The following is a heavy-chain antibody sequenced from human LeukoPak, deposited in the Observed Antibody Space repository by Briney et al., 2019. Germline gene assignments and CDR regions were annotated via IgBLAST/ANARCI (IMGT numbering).Heavy chain of an antibody. J-gene: IGHJ4*02. V-gene: IGHV4-39*01. CDR3: ARHAFLAVVGVIPDY. CDR2: IYYSGST. D-gene: IGHD3-16*02. Sequence: SETLSLTCTVSGGSISSSSYYWGWIRQPPGKGLEWIGSIYYSGSTYYNPSLKSRVTISVDTSKNQFSLKLSSVTAADTAVYYCARHAFLAVVGVIPDYWGQGTLVTVSS. CDR1: GGSISSSSYY.